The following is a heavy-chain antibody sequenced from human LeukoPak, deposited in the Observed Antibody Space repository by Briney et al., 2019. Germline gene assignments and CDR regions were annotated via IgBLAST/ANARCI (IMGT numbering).Heavy chain of an antibody. CDR1: GGSISSYY. V-gene: IGHV4-59*01. CDR2: IYYSGNT. D-gene: IGHD2-15*01. J-gene: IGHJ5*01. Sequence: SETLSLTCTVSGGSISSYYWSWIRQPPGKGLEWIGYIYYSGNTNYNPSLKSRLTISVDTSKNQFSLKLSSVTAADTAVYYCATRSTGVAAIFDSWGQGALVTVSS. CDR3: ATRSTGVAAIFDS.